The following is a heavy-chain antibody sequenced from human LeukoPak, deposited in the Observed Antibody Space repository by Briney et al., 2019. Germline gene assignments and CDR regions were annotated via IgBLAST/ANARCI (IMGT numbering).Heavy chain of an antibody. D-gene: IGHD2-2*01. Sequence: ASVKVSCKASGYTFTGYYMHWVRQAPGQGLEWMGWINPNSGGTNYAQKLQGRVTMTRDTSISTAYMELCRLRSDDTAVYYCARERTSSRTSLAYWGQGTLVTVSS. CDR2: INPNSGGT. CDR1: GYTFTGYY. CDR3: ARERTSSRTSLAY. V-gene: IGHV1-2*02. J-gene: IGHJ4*02.